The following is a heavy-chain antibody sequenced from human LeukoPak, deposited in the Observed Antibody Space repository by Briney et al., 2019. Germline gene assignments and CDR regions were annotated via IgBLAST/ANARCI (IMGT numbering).Heavy chain of an antibody. CDR3: AKGFGDYYYYYMDV. CDR2: ISGTSVST. CDR1: GFTFSSYA. Sequence: QTGGSLRLSCAASGFTFSSYAMSWVRQAPGKGLEWLSAISGTSVSTYYPNSVKGRFTISRDNSENTLFLQMNSLRAEDTAVYYCAKGFGDYYYYYMDVWGKGTTVTVSS. J-gene: IGHJ6*03. D-gene: IGHD3-16*01. V-gene: IGHV3-23*01.